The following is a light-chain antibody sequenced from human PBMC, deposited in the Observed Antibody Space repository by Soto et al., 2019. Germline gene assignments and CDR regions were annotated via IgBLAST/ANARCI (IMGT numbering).Light chain of an antibody. CDR3: QQYNNWPPWT. CDR1: QSVTTQ. CDR2: DAS. J-gene: IGKJ1*01. Sequence: EIVMTQSPATLSVSPGERATLSCRASQSVTTQLAWYQQKPGQAPRLLIYDASTRATGIPARFSGSGSGTEFTLTISGLQSEDFAVYYCQQYNNWPPWTFGQGTKV. V-gene: IGKV3-15*01.